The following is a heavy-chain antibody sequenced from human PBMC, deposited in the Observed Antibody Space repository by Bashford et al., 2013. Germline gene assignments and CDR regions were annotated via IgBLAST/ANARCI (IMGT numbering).Heavy chain of an antibody. J-gene: IGHJ5*02. D-gene: IGHD3-22*01. CDR3: LAIVVISRWWFDP. Sequence: SETLSLTCVVYGGSFSNYYWGWIRQSPGKGLEWIGEINHSGGTNYNPSLKSRLTMSVDTSKNQFSLKLNSVTAADTAVYYCLAIVVISRWWFDPWGQGSRVTVSS. CDR1: GGSFSNYY. V-gene: IGHV4-34*01. CDR2: INHSGGT.